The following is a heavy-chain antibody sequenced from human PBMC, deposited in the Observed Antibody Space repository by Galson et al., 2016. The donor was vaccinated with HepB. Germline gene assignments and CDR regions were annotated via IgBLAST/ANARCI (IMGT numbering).Heavy chain of an antibody. J-gene: IGHJ6*02. Sequence: SLRLSCAASGFTFSNYGMHWVRQAPGKGLEWVAIIWYDGSNKYYADSVKGRFTISRDNSKNALYLQMNRLRAEDTAVYYCAKARGRGWAYYYGMDVWGQGTTVTVSS. CDR2: IWYDGSNK. CDR3: AKARGRGWAYYYGMDV. D-gene: IGHD6-19*01. V-gene: IGHV3-33*06. CDR1: GFTFSNYG.